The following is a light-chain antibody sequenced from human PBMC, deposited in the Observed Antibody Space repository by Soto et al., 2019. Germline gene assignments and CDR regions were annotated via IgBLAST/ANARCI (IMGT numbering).Light chain of an antibody. J-gene: IGKJ4*01. Sequence: IVLTQSPGTLSLSPGERATLSCRASQSVGRRYLAWYQQKPGQAPMLLIYDTSERASHIPDRFSGSGSGTDFTLTISRLVPEDFAVYYCQYQGTFGGGTKVEIK. CDR1: QSVGRRY. CDR2: DTS. CDR3: QYQGT. V-gene: IGKV3-20*01.